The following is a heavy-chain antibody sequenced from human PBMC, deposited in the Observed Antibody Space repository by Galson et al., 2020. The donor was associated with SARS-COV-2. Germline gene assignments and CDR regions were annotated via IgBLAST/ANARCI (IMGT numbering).Heavy chain of an antibody. Sequence: NSGGSLRLSCAASGFTFSSYSMNWVRQAPGKGLEWVSSISSSSSYIYYADSVKGRFTISRDNAKNSLYLQMNSLRAEDTAVYYCARQDIVVVSYWGQGTLVTVSS. V-gene: IGHV3-21*01. CDR2: ISSSSSYI. CDR3: ARQDIVVVSY. D-gene: IGHD2-2*01. CDR1: GFTFSSYS. J-gene: IGHJ4*02.